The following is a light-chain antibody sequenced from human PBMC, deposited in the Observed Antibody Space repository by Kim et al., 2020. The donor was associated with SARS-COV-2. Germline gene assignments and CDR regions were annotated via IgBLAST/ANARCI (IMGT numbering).Light chain of an antibody. J-gene: IGKJ1*01. CDR1: QSLYRN. Sequence: VSPGERAALSCRARQSLYRNLAWYQQKPAQAPRLLIYGASIRATDIPARFSGSGSGTEFTLTISSLRSEDFAIYYCHQYNYWPPTFGQGTKVDIK. CDR2: GAS. CDR3: HQYNYWPPT. V-gene: IGKV3-15*01.